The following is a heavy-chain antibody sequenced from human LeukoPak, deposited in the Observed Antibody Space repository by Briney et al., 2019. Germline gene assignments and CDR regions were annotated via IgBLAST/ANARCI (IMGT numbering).Heavy chain of an antibody. CDR3: ARDSDYDILTGYSPFDY. D-gene: IGHD3-9*01. CDR2: INWNGGST. V-gene: IGHV3-20*04. Sequence: GGSLRLSCAASGFTFDDYGMSWVRQAPGKGLEWVSGINWNGGSTGYADSVKGRFTISTDNAKNSLYLQMNSLRAEDTALYYCARDSDYDILTGYSPFDYWGQGTLVTVSS. CDR1: GFTFDDYG. J-gene: IGHJ4*02.